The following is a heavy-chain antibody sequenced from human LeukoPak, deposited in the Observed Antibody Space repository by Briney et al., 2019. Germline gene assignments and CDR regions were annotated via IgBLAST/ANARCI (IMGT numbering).Heavy chain of an antibody. Sequence: GEPLQISFKGSGYRFTSYWISWVRQMPGKGLEWMGRIDPSDSYTNYSPSFQGHVTISADKSISTAYLQWSSLKASDTAMYYCARRSGYSGYDYDYWGQGTLVTVSS. D-gene: IGHD5-12*01. CDR2: IDPSDSYT. V-gene: IGHV5-10-1*01. CDR3: ARRSGYSGYDYDY. J-gene: IGHJ4*02. CDR1: GYRFTSYW.